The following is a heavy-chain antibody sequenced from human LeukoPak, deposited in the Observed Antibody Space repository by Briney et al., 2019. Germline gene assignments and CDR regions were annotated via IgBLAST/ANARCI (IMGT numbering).Heavy chain of an antibody. CDR3: ARDRWSSCWSFGGY. V-gene: IGHV1-18*01. D-gene: IGHD6-13*01. J-gene: IGHJ4*02. Sequence: AAVPVSCKASGYTFTSYGISWVRQATGQGLAWMGWISAYNGNTNHAQNLQGRVTMTTDTSTSRAYMELRSLRSGATAVYYGARDRWSSCWSFGGYWGQGTLVTASS. CDR1: GYTFTSYG. CDR2: ISAYNGNT.